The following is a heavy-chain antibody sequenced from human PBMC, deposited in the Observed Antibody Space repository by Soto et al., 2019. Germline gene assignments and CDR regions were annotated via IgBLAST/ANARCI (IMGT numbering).Heavy chain of an antibody. Sequence: QVQLQESGPGLVKPSGTLSLTCAVSGASISSSNWWSWVRQPPGKGLEWIGEIYHSGSTNYNPSLTGRVTISVDKSRNQFSLKLSSVTAADTAVSYCAGRWGEGRVDYWGQGTLVTVSS. CDR1: GASISSSNW. D-gene: IGHD3-10*01. CDR2: IYHSGST. J-gene: IGHJ4*02. V-gene: IGHV4-4*02. CDR3: AGRWGEGRVDY.